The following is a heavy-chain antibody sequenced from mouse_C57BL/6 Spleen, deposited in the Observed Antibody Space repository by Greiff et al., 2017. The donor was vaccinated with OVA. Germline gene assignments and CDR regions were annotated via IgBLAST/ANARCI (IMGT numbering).Heavy chain of an antibody. V-gene: IGHV2-5*01. CDR1: GFSLTSYG. Sequence: QVQLQQSGPGLVQPSQSLSITCTVSGFSLTSYGVHWVRQSPGKGLEWLGVIWRGGSTDYNAAFMSRLSITKDNSKSQVFFKMNSLQADDTAIYYCAKKDYGSLYAMDYWGQGTSVTVSS. CDR2: IWRGGST. CDR3: AKKDYGSLYAMDY. J-gene: IGHJ4*01. D-gene: IGHD1-1*01.